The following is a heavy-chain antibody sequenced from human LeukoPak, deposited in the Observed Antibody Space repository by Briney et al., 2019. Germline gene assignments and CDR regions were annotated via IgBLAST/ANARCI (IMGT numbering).Heavy chain of an antibody. D-gene: IGHD4-17*01. V-gene: IGHV1-69*04. CDR2: IIPILGIA. J-gene: IGHJ6*02. Sequence: SVKVSCKASGGTFSSYAISWVRQAPGQGLEWMGRIIPILGIANYAQKFQGRVTITADKSTSTAYMELSSLRSEDTAVCYCARDRVTTVTTYIYYYYGMDVWGQGTTVTVSS. CDR1: GGTFSSYA. CDR3: ARDRVTTVTTYIYYYYGMDV.